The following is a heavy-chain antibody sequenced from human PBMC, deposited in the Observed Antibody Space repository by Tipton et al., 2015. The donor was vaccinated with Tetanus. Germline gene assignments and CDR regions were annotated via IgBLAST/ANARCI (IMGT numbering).Heavy chain of an antibody. CDR3: ARRRTTTALSYYFDS. CDR2: IYPGDSNI. V-gene: IGHV5-51*01. Sequence: QLVQSGAEVKKPGESLKISCKGSGYNFTIYWIGWVRQMPGKGLEWMGIIYPGDSNIRYSPSVQGQVTISADRSISTAYLQWSSLKASDTAMYYCARRRTTTALSYYFDSWGQGTLVPVSS. J-gene: IGHJ4*02. D-gene: IGHD4-17*01. CDR1: GYNFTIYW.